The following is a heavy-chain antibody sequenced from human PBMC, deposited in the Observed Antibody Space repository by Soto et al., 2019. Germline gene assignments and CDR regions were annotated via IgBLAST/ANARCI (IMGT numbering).Heavy chain of an antibody. V-gene: IGHV1-2*04. D-gene: IGHD6-13*01. CDR2: INPNSGGT. CDR3: ARSPSSSWYNYYYYGMDV. Sequence: QVQLVQSGAEVKKPGASVKVSCKASGYTFTGYYMHWVRQAPGQGLEWMGWINPNSGGTNYAQKLQGWVTMTRDTPISTAYMELSRLRSDDTAVYYCARSPSSSWYNYYYYGMDVWGQGTTVTVSS. J-gene: IGHJ6*02. CDR1: GYTFTGYY.